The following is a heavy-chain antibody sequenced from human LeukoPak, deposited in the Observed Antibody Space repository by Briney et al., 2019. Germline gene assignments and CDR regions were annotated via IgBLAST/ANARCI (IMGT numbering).Heavy chain of an antibody. J-gene: IGHJ4*02. CDR3: AREVRSSGWYGGSFDY. Sequence: GGSLRLSCAASGFTFSSYWMHWVRQAPGKGLVWVSRINSDGSSTSYADSVKGRFTISRDNAKNTLYLQMNSLRAEDTAVYYCAREVRSSGWYGGSFDYWGQGTLVTVSS. CDR2: INSDGSST. D-gene: IGHD6-19*01. CDR1: GFTFSSYW. V-gene: IGHV3-74*01.